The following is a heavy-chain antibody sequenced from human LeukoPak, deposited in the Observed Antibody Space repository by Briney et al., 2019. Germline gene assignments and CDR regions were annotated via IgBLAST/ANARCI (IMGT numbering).Heavy chain of an antibody. V-gene: IGHV3-30*02. CDR2: IRYDGTNK. Sequence: GGSLRLSCAASGFTFSRYGMHWVRQAPGRGLEWVAFIRYDGTNKHYADSVKGRFTIPRDNSKHTLYLQMNSLRAEDTAVYYCARYGNAFDYWGQGTLVTISS. CDR1: GFTFSRYG. J-gene: IGHJ4*02. CDR3: ARYGNAFDY. D-gene: IGHD4-17*01.